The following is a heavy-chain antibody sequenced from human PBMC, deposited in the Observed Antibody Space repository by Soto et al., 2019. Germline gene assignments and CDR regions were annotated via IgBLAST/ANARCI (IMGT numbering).Heavy chain of an antibody. J-gene: IGHJ4*02. CDR2: IDSDGSYT. D-gene: IGHD3-16*01. CDR3: ARGYALADY. V-gene: IGHV3-74*01. Sequence: EVQLVESGGGFVQPGGSLRLSCAASGFTFSSHWMHWVRQAPGRGLVWVSHIDSDGSYTDYAGSVKGRFTISRDNAKNTLYLHLSSLRAEDTAVYYCARGYALADYWGQGTLVTVSS. CDR1: GFTFSSHW.